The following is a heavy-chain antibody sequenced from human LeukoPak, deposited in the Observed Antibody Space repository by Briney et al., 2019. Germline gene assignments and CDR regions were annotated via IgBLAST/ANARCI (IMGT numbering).Heavy chain of an antibody. D-gene: IGHD3-16*01. Sequence: ASVKVSCKASGYTFTGYYMHWVRQAPGQGLEWMGWIDPNSGGTNYAQKFQGRVTMTRDTSISPAYMELSRLRSDDTAVYYCATPRGISGAFDIWGQGTMVTVSS. J-gene: IGHJ3*02. CDR2: IDPNSGGT. V-gene: IGHV1-2*02. CDR3: ATPRGISGAFDI. CDR1: GYTFTGYY.